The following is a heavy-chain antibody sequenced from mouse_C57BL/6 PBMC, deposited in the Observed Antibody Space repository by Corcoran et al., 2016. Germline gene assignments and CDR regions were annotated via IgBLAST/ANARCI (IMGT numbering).Heavy chain of an antibody. CDR3: ARRGYDYDDAMDY. D-gene: IGHD2-4*01. CDR1: GYTFTDYY. Sequence: QVQLKQSGAELVRPGASVKLSCKASGYTFTDYYINWVKQRPGQGLEWIARIYPGSGNTYYNEKFKGKATLTAEKSSSTAYMQLSSLTSEDSAVYFCARRGYDYDDAMDYWGQGTSVTVSS. J-gene: IGHJ4*01. V-gene: IGHV1-76*01. CDR2: IYPGSGNT.